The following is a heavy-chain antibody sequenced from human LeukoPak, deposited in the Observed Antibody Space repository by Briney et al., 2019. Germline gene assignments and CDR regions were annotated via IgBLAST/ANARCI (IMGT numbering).Heavy chain of an antibody. CDR3: AKIGFGELPNGMDV. D-gene: IGHD3-10*01. V-gene: IGHV3-30*18. J-gene: IGHJ6*02. CDR1: GFTFSSYG. CDR2: ISYDGSNK. Sequence: PGGSLRLSCAASGFTFSSYGMHWVRQAPGKGLEWVAVISYDGSNKYYADSVKGRFTISRDNSKNTLYLQMNSLRAEDTAVYYCAKIGFGELPNGMDVWGQGTTVTVSS.